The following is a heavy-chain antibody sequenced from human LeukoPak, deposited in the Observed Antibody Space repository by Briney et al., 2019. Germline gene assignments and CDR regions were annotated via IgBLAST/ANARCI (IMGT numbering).Heavy chain of an antibody. J-gene: IGHJ5*02. D-gene: IGHD2-15*01. CDR3: AREGCSGGSCYHNWFDP. Sequence: GGSLRLSCAASGFTFSSYWMSWVRQAPGKGLEWLANINQDGSEKYYVDSVKGRFTISRDNAKNSLYLQMNSLRAEDTAVYYCAREGCSGGSCYHNWFDPWGQGTLVTVSS. CDR1: GFTFSSYW. V-gene: IGHV3-7*01. CDR2: INQDGSEK.